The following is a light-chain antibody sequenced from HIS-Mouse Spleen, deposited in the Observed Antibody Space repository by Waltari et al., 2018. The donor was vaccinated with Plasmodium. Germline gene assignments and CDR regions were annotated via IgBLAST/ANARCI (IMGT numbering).Light chain of an antibody. V-gene: IGKV1-33*01. CDR2: DAS. CDR3: QQYDNLPYT. CDR1: QDISNY. J-gene: IGKJ2*01. Sequence: DIQMTQSPSSLSASVGDRVTITCQASQDISNYLNWYKQQPGKAPKLLIYDASNLETGVPSRFSGSGSGTDFTFTISSLQPEDIATYYCQQYDNLPYTFGQGTKLEIK.